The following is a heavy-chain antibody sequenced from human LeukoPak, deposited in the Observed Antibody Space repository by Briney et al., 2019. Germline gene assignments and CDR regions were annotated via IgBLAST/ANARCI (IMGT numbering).Heavy chain of an antibody. CDR3: AAEGYCRSTSCYPNYGMDV. CDR2: IVVGSGNT. CDR1: GFTFTSSA. J-gene: IGHJ6*02. V-gene: IGHV1-58*02. Sequence: SVKVSCKASGFTFTSSAMQWVRQARGQRLEWIGWIVVGSGNTNYAQKFQERVTITRDMSTSTAYMELSSLRSEDTAVYYCAAEGYCRSTSCYPNYGMDVWGQGTTVTV. D-gene: IGHD2-2*01.